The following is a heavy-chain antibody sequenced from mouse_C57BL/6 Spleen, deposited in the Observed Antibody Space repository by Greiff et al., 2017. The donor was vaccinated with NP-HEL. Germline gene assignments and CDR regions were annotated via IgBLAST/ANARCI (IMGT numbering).Heavy chain of an antibody. CDR3: ARDATGGAWFAY. Sequence: EVQLVESGGGLVKPGGSLKLSCAASGFTFSSYAMSWVRQTPEKRLEWVATISDGGSYTYYSDNVKGRFTISRDNAKNNLYLQMSHLKSEDTAMYYCARDATGGAWFAYWGQGTLVTVSA. J-gene: IGHJ3*01. D-gene: IGHD4-1*01. CDR1: GFTFSSYA. CDR2: ISDGGSYT. V-gene: IGHV5-4*01.